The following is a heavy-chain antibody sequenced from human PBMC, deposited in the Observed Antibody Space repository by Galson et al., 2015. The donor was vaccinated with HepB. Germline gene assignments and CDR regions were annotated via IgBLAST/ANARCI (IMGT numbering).Heavy chain of an antibody. V-gene: IGHV3-30-3*01. D-gene: IGHD3-22*01. CDR1: GFTFGSYA. J-gene: IGHJ4*02. CDR2: ISYDGSNK. Sequence: SLRLSCAASGFTFGSYAMHWVRQAPGKGLEWVAVISYDGSNKNYADSVNGRYTISRDNSKNTLYLQVNSLQADDTVVYYCARAGYKANGGYSHYWGQGTLVTVSS. CDR3: ARAGYKANGGYSHY.